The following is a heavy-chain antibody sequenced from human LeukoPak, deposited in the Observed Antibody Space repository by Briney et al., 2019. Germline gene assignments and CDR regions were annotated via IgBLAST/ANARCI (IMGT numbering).Heavy chain of an antibody. Sequence: SETLSLTRTVSGGSISSYYWSWIRQPPGKGLEWIGNIYYSGSTSYNPSLKSRVTISVHTSKNQFSLKLTSVTAADTAVYYCATFDYGSYAVYWGQGTLVTVSS. J-gene: IGHJ4*02. CDR1: GGSISSYY. V-gene: IGHV4-59*01. D-gene: IGHD1-26*01. CDR3: ATFDYGSYAVY. CDR2: IYYSGST.